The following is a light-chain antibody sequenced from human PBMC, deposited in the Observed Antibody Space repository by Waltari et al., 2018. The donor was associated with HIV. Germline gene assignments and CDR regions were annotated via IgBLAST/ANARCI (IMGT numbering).Light chain of an antibody. J-gene: IGLJ7*01. CDR2: EVS. V-gene: IGLV2-14*01. CDR1: SSDVGGYDY. Sequence: QSALTQPASVSGSPGQSITISCTGTSSDVGGYDYVSWYQQHPGKAPKLMIYEVSNRPSGVSNRFSGSRYGNTASLTISGLQTEDEANYYCSSYTSASTVAVFGGGTQVTVL. CDR3: SSYTSASTVAV.